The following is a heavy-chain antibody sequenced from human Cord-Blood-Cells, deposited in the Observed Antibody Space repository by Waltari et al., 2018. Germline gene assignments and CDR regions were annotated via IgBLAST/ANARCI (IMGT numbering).Heavy chain of an antibody. V-gene: IGHV1-2*04. Sequence: QVQLVQSGAEVKKPGASVKVSCKASGYTFTGYYMHWVRPAPGQGLEWMGWIHPNSGGTNYAQKFQGWVTMTRDTSISTAYMELSRLRSDDTAVYYCARDMPTGGGYFDLWGRGTLVTVSS. D-gene: IGHD7-27*01. J-gene: IGHJ2*01. CDR3: ARDMPTGGGYFDL. CDR1: GYTFTGYY. CDR2: IHPNSGGT.